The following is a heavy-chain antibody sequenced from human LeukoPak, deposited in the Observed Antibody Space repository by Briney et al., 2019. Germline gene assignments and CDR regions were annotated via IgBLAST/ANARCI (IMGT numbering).Heavy chain of an antibody. CDR1: GFTFSSYA. J-gene: IGHJ4*02. CDR3: ARMAYCGGDCENYFDY. D-gene: IGHD2-21*02. V-gene: IGHV3-64*01. Sequence: GGSLRLSCAASGFTFSSYAMHWVRQAPGKGLEYVSAISSNGGSTYYASSVKGRFTISRDNSKNTLYLQMGSLRAEDMAVYYCARMAYCGGDCENYFDYWGQGTLVTVSS. CDR2: ISSNGGST.